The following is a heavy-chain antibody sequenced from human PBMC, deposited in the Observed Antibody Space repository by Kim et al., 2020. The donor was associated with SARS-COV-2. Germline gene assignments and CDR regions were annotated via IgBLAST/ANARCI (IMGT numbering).Heavy chain of an antibody. CDR2: ISYYGSNK. D-gene: IGHD3-22*01. CDR3: AKDGSHYYDSSGYYPPFDD. J-gene: IGHJ4*02. Sequence: GGSLRLSCAASGFTFSSYGMHWVRQAPGKGLEWVAVISYYGSNKYYADSVKSRFTISRDNSKNTLYLQMNSLRAEDTAVYYCAKDGSHYYDSSGYYPPFDDWGQGTLFTVSS. CDR1: GFTFSSYG. V-gene: IGHV3-30*18.